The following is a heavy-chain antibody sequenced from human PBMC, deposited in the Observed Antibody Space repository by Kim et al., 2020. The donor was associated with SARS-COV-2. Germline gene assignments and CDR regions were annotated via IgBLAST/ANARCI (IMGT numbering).Heavy chain of an antibody. CDR2: IDPSGNST. CDR3: VGVLVTEQAFDS. Sequence: ASVKVSCTASGYSFATSYIHWVRQAPGQGLDWMGIIDPSGNSTAYAQNFPGRVTMTRDTSTSTVYMELSSLRSEDTAVYYCVGVLVTEQAFDSWGQGTLV. D-gene: IGHD2-8*02. CDR1: GYSFATSY. V-gene: IGHV1-46*01. J-gene: IGHJ4*02.